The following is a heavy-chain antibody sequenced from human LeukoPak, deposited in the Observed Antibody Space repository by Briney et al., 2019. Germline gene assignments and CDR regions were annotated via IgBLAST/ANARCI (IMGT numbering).Heavy chain of an antibody. CDR2: IIPIFGTA. V-gene: IGHV1-69*05. Sequence: GASVKVSCKASGGTFSSYAISWVRQAPGQGLERMGGIIPIFGTANYAQKFQGRVTITTDESTSTAYMELSSLRSEDTAVYYCARGGGAPAAILDYWGQGTLVTVSS. J-gene: IGHJ4*02. CDR3: ARGGGAPAAILDY. CDR1: GGTFSSYA. D-gene: IGHD2-2*01.